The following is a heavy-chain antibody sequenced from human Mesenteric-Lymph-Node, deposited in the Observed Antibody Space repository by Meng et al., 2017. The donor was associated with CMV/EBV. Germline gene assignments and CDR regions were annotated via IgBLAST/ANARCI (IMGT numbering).Heavy chain of an antibody. V-gene: IGHV3-21*04. Sequence: GGSLKLSCAASGFTFSNYDMNWVRQSPGKGLDWVSSVSSDSSDKLYIDSVKGRFSISRDNAENPLYLQMNSLRAEDTALYYCAKADGYNPHNIDYWGQGTLVTVSS. CDR3: AKADGYNPHNIDY. CDR1: GFTFSNYD. J-gene: IGHJ4*02. D-gene: IGHD5-24*01. CDR2: VSSDSSDK.